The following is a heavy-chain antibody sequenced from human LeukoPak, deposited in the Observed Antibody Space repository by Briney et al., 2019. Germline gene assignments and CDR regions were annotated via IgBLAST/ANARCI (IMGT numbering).Heavy chain of an antibody. V-gene: IGHV4-59*08. Sequence: PSETLSLTCTVSGGSINSYYWSWIRQPPGKGLEWIGYIYFSGSTNYNPSLKSRVTISVDTSNNHFSLKLSSVTAADTAVYYCARLSVSNWFDPWGQGTLVTVSS. J-gene: IGHJ5*02. CDR2: IYFSGST. CDR3: ARLSVSNWFDP. D-gene: IGHD1-14*01. CDR1: GGSINSYY.